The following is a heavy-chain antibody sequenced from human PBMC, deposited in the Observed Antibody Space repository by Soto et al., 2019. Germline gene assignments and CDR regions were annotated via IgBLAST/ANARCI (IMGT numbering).Heavy chain of an antibody. V-gene: IGHV1-18*01. CDR3: ARCPRYCSSSSCFSRVTWFDP. Sequence: QVQLVQSGAEVKKPGASVKVSCKASGYTFTSYGISWVRQAPGQGLEWMGWISSYNGNTNYAQKVQGRVTMTTDTSASTTFMELRSLRSDDTAVYYCARCPRYCSSSSCFSRVTWFDPWGQGTLVTVSS. D-gene: IGHD2-2*01. J-gene: IGHJ5*02. CDR2: ISSYNGNT. CDR1: GYTFTSYG.